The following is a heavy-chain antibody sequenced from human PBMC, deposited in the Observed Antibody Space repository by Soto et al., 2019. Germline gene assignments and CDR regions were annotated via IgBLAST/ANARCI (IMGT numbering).Heavy chain of an antibody. D-gene: IGHD6-13*01. CDR2: FDPEDGET. CDR3: ATDSSSWSRRNAFDI. J-gene: IGHJ3*02. Sequence: GASVKVSCKVSGYTLTELSMHCVRQAPGKGLEWMGGFDPEDGETIYAQKFQGRVTMTEDTSTDTAYMELSSLRSEDTAVYYCATDSSSWSRRNAFDIWGQGTMVTVSS. V-gene: IGHV1-24*01. CDR1: GYTLTELS.